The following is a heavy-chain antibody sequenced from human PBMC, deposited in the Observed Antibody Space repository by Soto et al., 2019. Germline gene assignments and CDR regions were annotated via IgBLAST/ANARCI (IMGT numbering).Heavy chain of an antibody. J-gene: IGHJ4*02. V-gene: IGHV3-33*01. CDR2: IWHDGGTK. CDR3: ARPKGGYNSPFDS. Sequence: PGGSLRLSCAASGFTFSSYGMHWVRQAPGKGLEWVAVIWHDGGTKYYVDSVKGRFTIARDNSKNTLYLQMNSLRAEDTAVYYCARPKGGYNSPFDSWGQGTLVTVSS. D-gene: IGHD5-12*01. CDR1: GFTFSSYG.